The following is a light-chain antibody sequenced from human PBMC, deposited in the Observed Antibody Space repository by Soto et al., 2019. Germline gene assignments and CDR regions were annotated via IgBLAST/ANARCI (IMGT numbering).Light chain of an antibody. Sequence: DIVMTQSPLSLPVTPGEPASISCRSSQSLLYSNGYNYVDWYLQKPGQPPQLLIFLASSRASGVPDRFNGSGSGTDFTLRITTVEAEDVGFYYCMQVLQTPLTFGGGTKLEIK. CDR2: LAS. J-gene: IGKJ4*01. CDR1: QSLLYSNGYNY. V-gene: IGKV2-28*01. CDR3: MQVLQTPLT.